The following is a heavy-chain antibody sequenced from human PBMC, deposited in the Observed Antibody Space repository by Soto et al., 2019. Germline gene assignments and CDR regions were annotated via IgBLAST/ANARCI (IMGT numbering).Heavy chain of an antibody. Sequence: PGGSLRLSCAAPGFTFSSYAMSWVRQAPGKGLEWVSAISGSGGSTYYADSVKGRFTISRDNSKNTLYLQMNSLRAEDTAVYYCAKDRHSGSYLFDYWGQGTLVTVSS. V-gene: IGHV3-23*01. J-gene: IGHJ4*02. D-gene: IGHD1-26*01. CDR2: ISGSGGST. CDR1: GFTFSSYA. CDR3: AKDRHSGSYLFDY.